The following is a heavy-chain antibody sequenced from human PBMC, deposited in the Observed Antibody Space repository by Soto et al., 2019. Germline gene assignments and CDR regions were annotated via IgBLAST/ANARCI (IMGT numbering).Heavy chain of an antibody. Sequence: VQLQESGPGLVKPSETLSLICTVSGGSISSDYLSWIRQPAGKGLEWIGRVYTSGYSNSNPSLKSRVTMSVDTSKEQFSLNLSSVTAADTAVYYCAIGPTTAGTVNWFDPWGQGTLVTVSS. J-gene: IGHJ5*02. CDR2: VYTSGYS. CDR3: AIGPTTAGTVNWFDP. CDR1: GGSISSDY. V-gene: IGHV4-4*07. D-gene: IGHD6-13*01.